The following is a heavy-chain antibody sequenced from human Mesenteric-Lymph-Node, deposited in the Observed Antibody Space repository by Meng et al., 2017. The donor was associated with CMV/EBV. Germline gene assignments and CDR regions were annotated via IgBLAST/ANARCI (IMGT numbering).Heavy chain of an antibody. J-gene: IGHJ4*02. V-gene: IGHV7-4-1*02. CDR3: ARIGSGSSYLDY. CDR1: GFTFTNYA. D-gene: IGHD3-10*01. Sequence: CNAYGFTFTNYAMSWVRQSPGQGLDWMGCINTNTGNPTYAQGFTGRFVFSLDTSVSTTYLQISSLKAEDTAVYYCARIGSGSSYLDYWGQGTLVTVSS. CDR2: INTNTGNP.